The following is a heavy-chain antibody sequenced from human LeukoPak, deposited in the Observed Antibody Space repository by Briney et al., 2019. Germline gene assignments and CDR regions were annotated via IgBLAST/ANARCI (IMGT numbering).Heavy chain of an antibody. D-gene: IGHD4-17*01. J-gene: IGHJ1*01. CDR2: IKPKTDGGTT. CDR3: TTVYGYFGDYVSQYFQH. Sequence: GGSLRLSCVVSGFTFSNAWMSWCRRAPGKGRDWVGRIKPKTDGGTTDYAAPVKGRFTISRDDSKSTLYLQMNGLKSEDTAMYYCTTVYGYFGDYVSQYFQHWGQGTLVTVSS. V-gene: IGHV3-15*01. CDR1: GFTFSNAW.